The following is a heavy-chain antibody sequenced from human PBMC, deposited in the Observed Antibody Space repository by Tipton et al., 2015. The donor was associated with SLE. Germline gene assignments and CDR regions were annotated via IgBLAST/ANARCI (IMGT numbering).Heavy chain of an antibody. Sequence: SLRLSCAASGFTFSSYAMSWVRQAPGKGLEWASVIYSGGSSTYYADSVKGRFTISRDNSKNTLYLQMNSLRAEDTAVYYCAKDPSYYSGMDVWGQGTTVTVSS. V-gene: IGHV3-23*03. J-gene: IGHJ6*02. CDR1: GFTFSSYA. CDR2: IYSGGSST. CDR3: AKDPSYYSGMDV.